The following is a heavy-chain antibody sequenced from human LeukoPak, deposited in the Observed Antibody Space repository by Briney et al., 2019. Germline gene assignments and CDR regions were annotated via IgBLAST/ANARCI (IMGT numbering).Heavy chain of an antibody. CDR2: IKQDGSEK. J-gene: IGHJ6*03. CDR3: ARDSVGASAKYSGSYLNYYYYYMDV. D-gene: IGHD1-26*01. Sequence: GGSLRLSCAASGFTFSSYWMSWVRQAPGKGLEWVANIKQDGSEKYYVDSVKGRFTISRDNAKNSLYLQMNSLRAEDTAVYYCARDSVGASAKYSGSYLNYYYYYMDVWAKGTTVTVSS. V-gene: IGHV3-7*01. CDR1: GFTFSSYW.